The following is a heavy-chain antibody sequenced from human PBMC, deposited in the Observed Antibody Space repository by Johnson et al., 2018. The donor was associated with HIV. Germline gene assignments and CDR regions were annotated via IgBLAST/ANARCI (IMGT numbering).Heavy chain of an antibody. Sequence: VQLVESGGGLVQPGGSLRLSCAASGFTFSSYAVSWVRQAPGKGLEWVSAISGSGGSTYYADSVKGRFTISRDNSKNTLYLQMNSLRAEDTAVYYCAKEWGVVGAMDDAFDIWGQGTMVTVSS. CDR3: AKEWGVVGAMDDAFDI. CDR1: GFTFSSYA. V-gene: IGHV3-23*04. D-gene: IGHD1-26*01. CDR2: ISGSGGST. J-gene: IGHJ3*02.